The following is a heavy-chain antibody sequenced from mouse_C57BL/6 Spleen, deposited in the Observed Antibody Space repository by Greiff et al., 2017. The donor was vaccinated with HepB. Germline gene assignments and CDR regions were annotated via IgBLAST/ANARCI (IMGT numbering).Heavy chain of an antibody. CDR3: ARRGAYYSNLWYFDV. J-gene: IGHJ1*03. V-gene: IGHV1-64*01. Sequence: QVQLQQSGAELVKPGASVKLSCKASGYTFTSYWMHWVKQRPGQGLEWIGMIHPNSGSTNYNEKFKSKATLTVDKSSSTAYMQLSSLTSEDSAVYYCARRGAYYSNLWYFDVWGTGTTVTVSS. CDR2: IHPNSGST. CDR1: GYTFTSYW. D-gene: IGHD2-5*01.